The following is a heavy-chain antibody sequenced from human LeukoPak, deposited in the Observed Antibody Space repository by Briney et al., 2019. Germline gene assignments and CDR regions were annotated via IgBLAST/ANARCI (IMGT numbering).Heavy chain of an antibody. J-gene: IGHJ4*01. CDR3: ARAVDHSIAVVDY. Sequence: KASETLSLTCTVSGGSISSYYWSWIRQPPGKGLEWIGYIYYSGSTNYNPSLKSRVTISVDTSKNQFSLKLSSVTAADTAVYYCARAVDHSIAVVDYWGQGTLVTVSS. V-gene: IGHV4-59*01. CDR1: GGSISSYY. CDR2: IYYSGST. D-gene: IGHD6-19*01.